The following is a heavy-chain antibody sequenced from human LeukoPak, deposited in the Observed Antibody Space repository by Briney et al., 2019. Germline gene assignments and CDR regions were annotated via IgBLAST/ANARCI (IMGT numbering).Heavy chain of an antibody. D-gene: IGHD4-17*01. CDR2: IKQDGSEK. CDR3: ARPTVSDAFDI. J-gene: IGHJ3*02. V-gene: IGHV3-7*01. Sequence: GGSLRLSCAATGFTFSSYWMSWVRQAPGKGLEWVANIKQDGSEKYYVDSVKGRFTISRDNAKNSLYLQMNSLRAEDTAVYYCARPTVSDAFDIWGQGTMVTVSS. CDR1: GFTFSSYW.